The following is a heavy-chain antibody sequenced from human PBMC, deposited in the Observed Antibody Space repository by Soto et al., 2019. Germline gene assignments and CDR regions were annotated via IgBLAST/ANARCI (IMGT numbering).Heavy chain of an antibody. J-gene: IGHJ4*02. CDR1: GYTFTSYY. D-gene: IGHD3-22*01. V-gene: IGHV1-46*01. CDR2: INPSGGST. CDR3: ARDFREYYYDSSGYYSPLDY. Sequence: ASVKVSCKASGYTFTSYYMHWVRQAPGQGLEWMGIINPSGGSTSYAQKFQGRVTMTRDTSTSTVYMELSSLRSEDTAVYYCARDFREYYYDSSGYYSPLDYWGQGTLVTVSS.